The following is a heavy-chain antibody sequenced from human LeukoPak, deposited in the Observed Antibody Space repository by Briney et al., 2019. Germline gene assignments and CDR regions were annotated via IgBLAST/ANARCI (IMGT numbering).Heavy chain of an antibody. D-gene: IGHD6-13*01. Sequence: GGSLRLSCAASGFTFSSYEMNWVRQAPGKWLEWVSYISSSGSRIYYTASVKGRFTISRDNAKNSLYLQMNSLRVEDTALYYCARNTLAIAAAAFFDFWGQGTLVTVSS. V-gene: IGHV3-48*03. CDR3: ARNTLAIAAAAFFDF. CDR1: GFTFSSYE. CDR2: ISSSGSRI. J-gene: IGHJ4*02.